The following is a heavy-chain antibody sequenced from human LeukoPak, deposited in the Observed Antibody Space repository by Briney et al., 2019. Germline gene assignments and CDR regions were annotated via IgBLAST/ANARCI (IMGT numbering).Heavy chain of an antibody. V-gene: IGHV4-34*01. CDR3: ARGLGYCSSTSCHGY. J-gene: IGHJ4*02. CDR1: GGSFSGYY. CDR2: INHSGST. Sequence: PSETLSLTCAVYGGSFSGYYWSWIRQPPGKGLEWIGEINHSGSTNYNPSLKSRVTISVDTSKNQFSLKPSSVTAADTAVYYCARGLGYCSSTSCHGYWGQGTLVTVSS. D-gene: IGHD2-2*01.